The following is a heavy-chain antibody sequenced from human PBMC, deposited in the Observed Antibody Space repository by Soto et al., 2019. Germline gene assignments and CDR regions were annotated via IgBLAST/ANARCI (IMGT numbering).Heavy chain of an antibody. CDR1: GFTFSSYG. D-gene: IGHD6-13*01. CDR2: ISYDGSNK. Sequence: PGGSLRLSCAASGFTFSSYGMHWVRQAPGKGLEWVAVISYDGSNKYYADSVKGRFTISRDNSKNTLYLQMNSLRAEDTAVYYCAKRDSSSWYGPYYYGMDVWGQGTTVTVSS. J-gene: IGHJ6*02. V-gene: IGHV3-30*18. CDR3: AKRDSSSWYGPYYYGMDV.